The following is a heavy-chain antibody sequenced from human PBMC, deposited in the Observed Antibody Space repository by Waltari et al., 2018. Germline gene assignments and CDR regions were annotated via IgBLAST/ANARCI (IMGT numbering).Heavy chain of an antibody. Sequence: EVQLVQSGAEVKKPGESLKISCKGSGYSFTSYWIGWVRQMPGKGLEWMGIIYPGDSDPRYSPSFQGQVTISADKSTSTAYLQWSSLKASDTAMYYCARYYYDSSGYRPYYLDYGGQRTLVTVSS. J-gene: IGHJ4*02. CDR2: IYPGDSDP. D-gene: IGHD3-22*01. V-gene: IGHV5-51*01. CDR1: GYSFTSYW. CDR3: ARYYYDSSGYRPYYLDY.